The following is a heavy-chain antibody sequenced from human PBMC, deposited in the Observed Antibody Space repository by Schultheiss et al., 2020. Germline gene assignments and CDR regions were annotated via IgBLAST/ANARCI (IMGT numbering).Heavy chain of an antibody. J-gene: IGHJ4*02. V-gene: IGHV3-15*01. CDR2: IKSKTDGGTT. D-gene: IGHD6-13*01. Sequence: SWIRQHPGKGLEWVGRIKSKTDGGTTDYAAPVKGRFTISRDDSKNTLYLQMNSLKTEDTAVYYCARNQPVHSSSWYYFDYWGQGTLVTVSS. CDR3: ARNQPVHSSSWYYFDY.